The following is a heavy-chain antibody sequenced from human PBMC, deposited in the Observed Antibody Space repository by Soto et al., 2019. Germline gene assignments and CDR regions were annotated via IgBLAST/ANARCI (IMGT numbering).Heavy chain of an antibody. Sequence: PSETLSLTCVVSGGSLSSYYWSWIRQPPGKGLEWIGYIYYSGSTNYNPSLKSRVTISVDRSKNQFSLKLSSVTAADTAVYYCARAHYGDYGYGMDVWGQGTTVTVSS. CDR1: GGSLSSYY. D-gene: IGHD4-17*01. V-gene: IGHV4-59*12. J-gene: IGHJ6*02. CDR3: ARAHYGDYGYGMDV. CDR2: IYYSGST.